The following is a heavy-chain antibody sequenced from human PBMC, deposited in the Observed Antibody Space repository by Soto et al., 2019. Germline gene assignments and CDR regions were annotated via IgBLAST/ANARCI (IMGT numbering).Heavy chain of an antibody. D-gene: IGHD2-21*02. CDR2: INPSGGST. V-gene: IGHV1-46*01. CDR3: ARGLYCGADCYSASHAEYFQH. J-gene: IGHJ1*01. CDR1: GGTFSTYT. Sequence: GASVKVSCKASGGTFSTYTITWVRQAPGQGLEWMGIINPSGGSTNYAQKFQGRVTMTSDTSTSTLYMELSSLRSEDTAVYYCARGLYCGADCYSASHAEYFQHWGQGTLVTVSS.